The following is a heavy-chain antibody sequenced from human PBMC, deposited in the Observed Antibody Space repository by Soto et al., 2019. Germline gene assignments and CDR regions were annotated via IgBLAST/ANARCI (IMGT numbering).Heavy chain of an antibody. D-gene: IGHD6-19*01. CDR3: ASGGQWLERRFFDY. J-gene: IGHJ4*02. V-gene: IGHV1-69*01. CDR2: IIPIFGTA. CDR1: GGTFSSYA. Sequence: QVQLVQSGAEVKKPGSSVKVSCKASGGTFSSYAISWVRQAPGQGLEWMGGIIPIFGTANYAQKFQGRVTITADDYTSTAYMELSSLRSEDTAVYYCASGGQWLERRFFDYWGQGTLVTVSS.